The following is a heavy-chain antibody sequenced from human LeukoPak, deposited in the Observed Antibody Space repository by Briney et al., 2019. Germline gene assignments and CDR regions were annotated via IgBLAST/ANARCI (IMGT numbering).Heavy chain of an antibody. CDR1: GFTFSSYG. Sequence: GGSLRLSCAASGFTFSSYGMSWVRQAPGKGLEWVSSISISSSYIYYADSVKGRFTISRHNAKNSLYLQMNSLRAEDTAVYYCARSYYGSGSPQYTIDYWGQGTLVTVSS. CDR2: ISISSSYI. J-gene: IGHJ4*02. V-gene: IGHV3-21*01. CDR3: ARSYYGSGSPQYTIDY. D-gene: IGHD3-10*01.